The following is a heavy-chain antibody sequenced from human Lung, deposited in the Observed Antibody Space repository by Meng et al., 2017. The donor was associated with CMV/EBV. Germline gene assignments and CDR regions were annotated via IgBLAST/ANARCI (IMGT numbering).Heavy chain of an antibody. CDR2: IYYSGST. J-gene: IGHJ1*01. V-gene: IGHV4-31*02. CDR1: GGFSSRGGFY. CDR3: ATGLYGSGSYWGY. D-gene: IGHD3-10*01. Sequence: SGGFSSRGGFYWTWIRQHPGKGLEWIGNIYYSGSTHYNPSLKSRLTISLDTSKNQFSLKLSSVTDADTAVYYCATGLYGSGSYWGYWGQGTLVTVSS.